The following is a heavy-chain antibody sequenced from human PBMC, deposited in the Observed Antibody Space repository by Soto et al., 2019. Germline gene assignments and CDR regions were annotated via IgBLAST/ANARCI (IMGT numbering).Heavy chain of an antibody. Sequence: PGGSLSLSCAASEFNFSDHGMHWVRQAPGKGLEWVSGISGSGGRTDYADSVKGRFIISRDNSKNTLYLQMNSLRAEDTAVYYCAKYASSSWSLFDYWGQGTLVTVSS. CDR3: AKYASSSWSLFDY. D-gene: IGHD6-13*01. CDR2: ISGSGGRT. CDR1: EFNFSDHG. V-gene: IGHV3-23*01. J-gene: IGHJ4*02.